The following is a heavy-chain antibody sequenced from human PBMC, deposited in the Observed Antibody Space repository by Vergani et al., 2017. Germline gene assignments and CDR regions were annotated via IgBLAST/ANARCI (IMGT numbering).Heavy chain of an antibody. V-gene: IGHV1-69*01. CDR3: AIRDITIFVVVIIRGYYYYCMDV. CDR1: GGTFSIFN. Sequence: QVHLLQSGAEVKKAGSSVRVSCKASGGTFSIFNINWVRQAPGQGLEWMGGIIPLFGSTTIAQKFQDRVTITADESARTVYLQLNSLRSGDTAVYYCAIRDITIFVVVIIRGYYYYCMDVWGQGTTVTVSS. J-gene: IGHJ6*02. CDR2: IIPLFGST. D-gene: IGHD3-3*01.